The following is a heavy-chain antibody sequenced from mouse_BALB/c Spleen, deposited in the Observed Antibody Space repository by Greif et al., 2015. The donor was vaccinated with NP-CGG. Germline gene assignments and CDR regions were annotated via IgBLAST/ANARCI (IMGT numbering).Heavy chain of an antibody. CDR3: ASGWFAY. CDR1: GFTFTDYY. V-gene: IGHV7-3*02. Sequence: EVKLVESGGGLVQPGGSLRLSCATSGFTFTDYYMSWVRQPPGKALEWLGFIRNKANGYTTEYSASVKGRFTISRDNSQSILYLQMNTLGAEDSATYFCASGWFAYWGQGTLVTVSA. J-gene: IGHJ3*01. CDR2: IRNKANGYTT.